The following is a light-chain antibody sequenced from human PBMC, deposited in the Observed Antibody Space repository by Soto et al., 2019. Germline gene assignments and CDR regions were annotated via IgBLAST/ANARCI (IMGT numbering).Light chain of an antibody. Sequence: QSVLTQPASVSGSPGQSITISCTGSVSDVGNFGPVSWYQQHPGQVPKLIIYEGNRRPSGVSSRFSGSKSGNTASLTISGLQAEDEADYYCCSYVGARNYVFGIGTKLTV. V-gene: IGLV2-23*01. CDR1: VSDVGNFGP. J-gene: IGLJ1*01. CDR2: EGN. CDR3: CSYVGARNYV.